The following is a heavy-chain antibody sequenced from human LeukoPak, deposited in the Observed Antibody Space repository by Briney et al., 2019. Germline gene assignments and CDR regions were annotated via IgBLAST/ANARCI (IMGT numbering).Heavy chain of an antibody. CDR2: FDPEDGET. CDR1: GYTLTELS. D-gene: IGHD5-12*01. J-gene: IGHJ4*02. V-gene: IGHV1-24*01. CDR3: ATPLRGYDPPYFAY. Sequence: ASVKVSCKVSGYTLTELSMHWVRQAPGKGREWMGGFDPEDGETIYAQKFQGRVTMTEDTSTDTAYMELSSLRSEDTAVYYCATPLRGYDPPYFAYWGQGTLVTVSS.